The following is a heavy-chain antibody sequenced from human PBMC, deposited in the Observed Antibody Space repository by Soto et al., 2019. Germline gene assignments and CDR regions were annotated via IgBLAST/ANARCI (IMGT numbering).Heavy chain of an antibody. Sequence: LSETLSLTCTVSGGSISSGGYYWSWIRQHPGKGLEWIGYIYYSGSTYYNPSLKSRVTISVDTSKNQFSLKLSSVTAADTAVYYCASGTYGSGSYRSPAAFDIWGQGTMVTVSS. CDR3: ASGTYGSGSYRSPAAFDI. J-gene: IGHJ3*02. CDR2: IYYSGST. V-gene: IGHV4-31*03. CDR1: GGSISSGGYY. D-gene: IGHD3-10*01.